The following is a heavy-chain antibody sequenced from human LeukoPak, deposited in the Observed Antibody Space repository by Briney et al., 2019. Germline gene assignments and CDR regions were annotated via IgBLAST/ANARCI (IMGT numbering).Heavy chain of an antibody. Sequence: GASVNVSCKVSGYTLTELSMHWVRQAPGKGLEWMGGFDPEDGETIYAQKFQGRVTMTEDTSTDTAYMELSSLRSEDTAVYYCATGGADTEELRFDYWGQGTLVTVSS. CDR2: FDPEDGET. CDR3: ATGGADTEELRFDY. J-gene: IGHJ4*02. V-gene: IGHV1-24*01. D-gene: IGHD5-18*01. CDR1: GYTLTELS.